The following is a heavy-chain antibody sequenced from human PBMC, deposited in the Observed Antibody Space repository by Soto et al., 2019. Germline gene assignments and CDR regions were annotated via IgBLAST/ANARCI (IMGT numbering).Heavy chain of an antibody. D-gene: IGHD4-17*01. CDR3: TAYYGWAFDI. V-gene: IGHV3-15*05. CDR2: IKSKTDDGTA. Sequence: EVQLVASGGGLVKPGESLRLSCAGSGITFSNVRMTWVRQAPGTGLEWLGRIKSKTDDGTADYPAAVKGRFTISRDDSKNMLYLQLNSLKTEDTAVYYCTAYYGWAFDILGQGTMVTVSS. J-gene: IGHJ3*02. CDR1: GITFSNVR.